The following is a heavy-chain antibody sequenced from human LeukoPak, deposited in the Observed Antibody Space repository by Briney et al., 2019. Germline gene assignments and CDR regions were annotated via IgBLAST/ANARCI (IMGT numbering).Heavy chain of an antibody. J-gene: IGHJ6*02. Sequence: GESLKISCKGSGYSFSSFYIGWVRQMPGKGLEWMGIIHPGDPYTRYSPSFQGQVTISADKSINTAYLQWSSLKASDTAMYYCARGVPLGVWGQGTTVTVSS. D-gene: IGHD4/OR15-4a*01. V-gene: IGHV5-51*01. CDR3: ARGVPLGV. CDR1: GYSFSSFY. CDR2: IHPGDPYT.